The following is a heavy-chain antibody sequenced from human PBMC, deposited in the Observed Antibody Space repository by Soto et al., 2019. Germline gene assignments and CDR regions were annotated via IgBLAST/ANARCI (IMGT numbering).Heavy chain of an antibody. Sequence: QVQLVESGGGVVQPGRSLRLSCAASGFTFSRYGMHWVRQAPGKGLEWVAVIWYDGSNKYYADSVKGRFTISRDNSKNTLYLQMNSLRAEDTAVYYCARDRHSSSWYDYWGQGTLVTVSS. J-gene: IGHJ4*02. D-gene: IGHD6-13*01. CDR3: ARDRHSSSWYDY. CDR1: GFTFSRYG. CDR2: IWYDGSNK. V-gene: IGHV3-33*01.